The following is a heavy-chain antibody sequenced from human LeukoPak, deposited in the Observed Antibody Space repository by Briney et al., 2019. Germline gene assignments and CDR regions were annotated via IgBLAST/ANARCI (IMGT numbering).Heavy chain of an antibody. Sequence: PSETLSLTCTVSGGSISTYYWSWIRQPPGKGLEWIGYFHYSGSTNYNPSLKSRVTISIDTSRDQFSLKLSSVTAADTAVYYCARLDRPGGSADYWGQGTLVTVSS. CDR2: FHYSGST. D-gene: IGHD1-14*01. CDR3: ARLDRPGGSADY. CDR1: GGSISTYY. J-gene: IGHJ4*02. V-gene: IGHV4-59*08.